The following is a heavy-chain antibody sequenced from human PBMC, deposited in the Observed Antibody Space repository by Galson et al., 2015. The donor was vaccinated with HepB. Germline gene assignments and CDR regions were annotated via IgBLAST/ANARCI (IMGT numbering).Heavy chain of an antibody. CDR3: ARVRQLGQGFHY. J-gene: IGHJ4*02. V-gene: IGHV6-1*01. CDR2: TYYRSKSYT. Sequence: CAISGDSVSNNNVGWNWIRQSPSRGLEWLGRTYYRSKSYTDYAESVKSRITINPDTSKNQISLQLNSVTPEDTAVYYCARVRQLGQGFHYWGQGTLVTVSS. D-gene: IGHD3-10*01. CDR1: GDSVSNNNVG.